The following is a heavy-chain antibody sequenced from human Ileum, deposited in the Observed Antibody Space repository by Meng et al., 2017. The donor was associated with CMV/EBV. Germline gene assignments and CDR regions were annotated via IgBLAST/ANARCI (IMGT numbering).Heavy chain of an antibody. CDR2: IKQDGSEK. CDR3: VRVRYCSSTSCYSDRMDV. V-gene: IGHV3-7*01. Sequence: GESLKISCAASGFTFRSYWMSWVRQAPGKGLEWVANIKQDGSEKYYVDSVKGRFTASRDNAKNSLFLQMNSLRVEDTAVYYCVRVRYCSSTSCYSDRMDVWGQGTTVTVSS. D-gene: IGHD2-2*01. J-gene: IGHJ6*02. CDR1: GFTFRSYW.